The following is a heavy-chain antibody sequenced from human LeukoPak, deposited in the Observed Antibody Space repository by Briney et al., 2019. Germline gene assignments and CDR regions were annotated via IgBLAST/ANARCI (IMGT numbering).Heavy chain of an antibody. CDR2: VYYSGSA. V-gene: IGHV4-39*01. J-gene: IGHJ5*02. CDR1: GGTVVTSAYS. D-gene: IGHD1-26*01. CDR3: APLAGES. Sequence: SETLSLTCTVSGGTVVTSAYSWGWIRQPPGKGLEYIRKVYYSGSAYYNPSLRRRVTLSIDTSSNQFSLRLTSVTAADTAVYYCAPLAGESWGQGTLVTVYS.